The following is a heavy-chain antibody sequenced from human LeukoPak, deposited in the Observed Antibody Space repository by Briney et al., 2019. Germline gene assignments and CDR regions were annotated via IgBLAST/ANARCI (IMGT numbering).Heavy chain of an antibody. CDR1: GYSFTSYW. CDR3: ARLLGYCSSTSCYNNWFDP. J-gene: IGHJ5*02. D-gene: IGHD2-2*01. Sequence: GESLKISCKGSGYSFTSYWIGWVRQMPGKGLEWMGIIYPGDSDTRYSPSFQGQVTISADKSISTAYLQWSSLKASDTAMYYCARLLGYCSSTSCYNNWFDPWGQGTLVTVSS. V-gene: IGHV5-51*01. CDR2: IYPGDSDT.